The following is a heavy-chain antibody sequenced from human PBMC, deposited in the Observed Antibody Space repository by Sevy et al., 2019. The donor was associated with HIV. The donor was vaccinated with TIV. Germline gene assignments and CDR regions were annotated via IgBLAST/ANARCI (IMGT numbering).Heavy chain of an antibody. CDR1: GFTFSSSG. V-gene: IGHV3-30*02. J-gene: IGHJ3*02. CDR2: IRYDGTTK. CDR3: AKLGSTTLTSSDAFDI. Sequence: GGSLRLSCAASGFTFSSSGMHWVRQAPGKGLEWVTFIRYDGTTKYNADSVKGRFTISRDNSKSTLYLQMNSLRDEDTGVYFCAKLGSTTLTSSDAFDIWGQGTLVTVSS. D-gene: IGHD4-17*01.